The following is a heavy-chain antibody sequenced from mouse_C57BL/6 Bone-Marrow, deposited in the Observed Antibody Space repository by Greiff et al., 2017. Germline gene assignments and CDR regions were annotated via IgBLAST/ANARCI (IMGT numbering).Heavy chain of an antibody. CDR2: IHPNSGST. V-gene: IGHV1-64*01. CDR1: GYTFTSYW. J-gene: IGHJ3*01. D-gene: IGHD2-3*01. Sequence: QVQLQQPGAELVKPGASVKLSCKASGYTFTSYWMHWVKQRPGQGLEWIGMIHPNSGSTNYNEKFKSKATLTVDKSSSTAYMQLSSLTSEDSAFYYCATPDGYYVAWFAYWGQGTLVTVSA. CDR3: ATPDGYYVAWFAY.